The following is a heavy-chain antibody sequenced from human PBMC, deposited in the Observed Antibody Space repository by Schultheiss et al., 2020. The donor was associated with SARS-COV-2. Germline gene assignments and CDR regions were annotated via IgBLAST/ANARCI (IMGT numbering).Heavy chain of an antibody. V-gene: IGHV4-39*07. CDR2: VFYSGST. CDR1: GVSMSDSSYY. D-gene: IGHD4-17*01. Sequence: SQTLSLTCSVSGVSMSDSSYYWGWVRQPPGKGLEWIGSVFYSGSTSYSPSLKSRVTISVDTSKNQFSLKLSSVTAADTAVYYCARGVRTVTTSFDYWGQGTLVTVSS. J-gene: IGHJ4*02. CDR3: ARGVRTVTTSFDY.